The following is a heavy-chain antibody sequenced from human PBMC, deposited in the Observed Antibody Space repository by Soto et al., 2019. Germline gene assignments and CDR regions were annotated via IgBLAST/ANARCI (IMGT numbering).Heavy chain of an antibody. CDR3: AKGIGSSSSNYYYYYGMDV. J-gene: IGHJ6*02. CDR1: GFTFSSYG. V-gene: IGHV3-30*18. CDR2: ISYDGSNK. D-gene: IGHD6-6*01. Sequence: QPGGSLRLSCAASGFTFSSYGMHWVRQAPGKGLEWVAVISYDGSNKYYADSVKGRFTISRDNSKNTLYLQMNSLRAEDTAVYYCAKGIGSSSSNYYYYYGMDVWGQGTTVTVSS.